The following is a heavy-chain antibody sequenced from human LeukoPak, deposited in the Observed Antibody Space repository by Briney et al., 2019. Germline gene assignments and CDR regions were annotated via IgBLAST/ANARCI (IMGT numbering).Heavy chain of an antibody. CDR2: IDPGDSDT. CDR3: ATWRTGGSGSFKFDY. V-gene: IGHV5-51*01. CDR1: GYSFTRYW. D-gene: IGHD3-10*01. J-gene: IGHJ4*02. Sequence: GESLKISCKGSGYSFTRYWIGWMRQMPGKGLEWMGIIDPGDSDTRYSPSFQGQVTISADKSITTAYLQWSSLKASDTAIYYCATWRTGGSGSFKFDYCGQGTLVTVSS.